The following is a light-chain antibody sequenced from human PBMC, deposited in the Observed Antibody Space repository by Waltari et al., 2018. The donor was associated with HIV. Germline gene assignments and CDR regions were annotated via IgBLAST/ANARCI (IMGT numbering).Light chain of an antibody. Sequence: QSALTQPPSVSGSPGQSVTISCTGTSSDVGSYNRVSWYQQPPGTAPKLMIYEVSNRPSGSPDRFSGSKSGNPASLTISGLQAEDEADYYCSSYTSSSLVVFGGGTKLTVL. CDR2: EVS. CDR3: SSYTSSSLVV. V-gene: IGLV2-18*02. J-gene: IGLJ2*01. CDR1: SSDVGSYNR.